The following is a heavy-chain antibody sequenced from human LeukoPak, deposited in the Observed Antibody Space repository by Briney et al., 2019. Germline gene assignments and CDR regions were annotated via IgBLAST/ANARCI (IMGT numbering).Heavy chain of an antibody. CDR1: GGSFSGYY. V-gene: IGHV4-34*01. J-gene: IGHJ6*02. Sequence: SETLSLTCAVYGGSFSGYYWSRIRQPPGKGLEWIGEINHSGSTNYNPSLKSRVTISVDTSKNQFSLKLSSVTAADTAVYYCARAPKWLSTYYYYGMDVWGQGTTVTVSS. D-gene: IGHD3-22*01. CDR2: INHSGST. CDR3: ARAPKWLSTYYYYGMDV.